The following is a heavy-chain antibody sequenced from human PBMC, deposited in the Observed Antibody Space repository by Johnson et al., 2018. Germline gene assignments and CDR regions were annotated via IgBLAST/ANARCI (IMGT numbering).Heavy chain of an antibody. CDR2: LDGGSGST. D-gene: IGHD6-6*01. J-gene: IGHJ1*01. V-gene: IGHV3-23*01. CDR3: AYRMAARCQKYVQD. CDR1: GFSFSRSV. Sequence: EVQLLESGGGLVQPGGSLRLSCVASGFSFSRSVMSWVRQAPGKGLEWVSSLDGGSGSTYYADSVKGRFSISRDISKNTLYLQLSSLRGEDSALYYCAYRMAARCQKYVQDWGQGALVTVSS.